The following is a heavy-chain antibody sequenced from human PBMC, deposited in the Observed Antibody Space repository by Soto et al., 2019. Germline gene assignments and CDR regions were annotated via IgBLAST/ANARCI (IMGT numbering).Heavy chain of an antibody. CDR1: GYTFTGYY. CDR2: INPNSVGT. D-gene: IGHD6-13*01. Sequence: ASVKVSCKASGYTFTGYYMHWVRQAPGQGLEWMGWINPNSVGTNYAQKFQGWVTMTRDTSISTAYMELSRLRSDDTAVYYCARSAAAGTFDYWGQGTLVTVSS. CDR3: ARSAAAGTFDY. J-gene: IGHJ4*02. V-gene: IGHV1-2*04.